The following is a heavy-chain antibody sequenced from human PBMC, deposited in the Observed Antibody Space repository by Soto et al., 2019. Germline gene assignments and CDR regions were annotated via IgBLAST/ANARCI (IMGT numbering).Heavy chain of an antibody. CDR2: IYYSGST. V-gene: IGHV4-30-4*01. Sequence: SETLSLTCTVSGGSIGSCDYYWSWIRQPPGKGLEWIGYIYYSGSTYYNPSLKSRLTISVDTSKNQFSLKLSSVTAADTAVYYCARYGSGSYNWFDPWGQGTLVTVSS. D-gene: IGHD3-10*01. CDR3: ARYGSGSYNWFDP. CDR1: GGSIGSCDYY. J-gene: IGHJ5*02.